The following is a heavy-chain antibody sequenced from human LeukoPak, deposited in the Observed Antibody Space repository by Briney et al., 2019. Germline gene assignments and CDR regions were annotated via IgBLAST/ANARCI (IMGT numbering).Heavy chain of an antibody. J-gene: IGHJ4*02. Sequence: GGSLRLSCAASGFTFSSYGMHWVRQAPGKGLEWVAVIPYDGSNKYYADSVKGRFTISRDNSKNTLYLQMDSLRAEDTAVYYCAKDRRVFSRVAGMGYFDYWGQGTLVTVSS. CDR2: IPYDGSNK. D-gene: IGHD6-19*01. CDR3: AKDRRVFSRVAGMGYFDY. CDR1: GFTFSSYG. V-gene: IGHV3-30*18.